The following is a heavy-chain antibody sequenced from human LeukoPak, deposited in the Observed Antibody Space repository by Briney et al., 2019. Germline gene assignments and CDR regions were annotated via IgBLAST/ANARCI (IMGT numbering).Heavy chain of an antibody. Sequence: ASVKVSCKASGYTFTGYYMHWVRQAPGQGLEWMGWINPSSGGTNYAQKFQGRVTMTRDTSISTAYMELSRLRSDDTAVYYCARDGTGATPFDYWGQGTLVTVSS. V-gene: IGHV1-2*02. J-gene: IGHJ4*02. CDR2: INPSSGGT. D-gene: IGHD1-26*01. CDR1: GYTFTGYY. CDR3: ARDGTGATPFDY.